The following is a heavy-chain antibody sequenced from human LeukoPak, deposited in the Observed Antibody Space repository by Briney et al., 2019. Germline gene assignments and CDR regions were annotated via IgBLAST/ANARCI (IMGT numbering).Heavy chain of an antibody. V-gene: IGHV4-39*01. Sequence: PSGTVSLTCTVSGGSISSRSYYWGWIRQPPGKGLECIGTIFYSGSKYYNASLKSRVSISVDTSKKQFSLKLGSVTASDTAVYYCAGLSDVLSAYDNWGQGTLVTLSS. CDR2: IFYSGSK. CDR1: GGSISSRSYY. D-gene: IGHD3-9*01. CDR3: AGLSDVLSAYDN. J-gene: IGHJ4*02.